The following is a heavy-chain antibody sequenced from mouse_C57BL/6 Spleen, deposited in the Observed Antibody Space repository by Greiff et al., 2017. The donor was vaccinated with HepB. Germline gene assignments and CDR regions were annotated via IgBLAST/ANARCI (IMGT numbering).Heavy chain of an antibody. D-gene: IGHD1-1*01. CDR3: ASYYGSSYGYFDV. V-gene: IGHV1-50*01. CDR1: GYTFTSYW. J-gene: IGHJ1*03. CDR2: IDPSDSYT. Sequence: VKLQEPGAELVKPGASVKLSCKASGYTFTSYWMQWVKQRPGQGLEWIGEIDPSDSYTNYNQKFKGKATLTVDTSSSTAYMQLSSLTSEDSAVYYCASYYGSSYGYFDVWGTGTTVTVSS.